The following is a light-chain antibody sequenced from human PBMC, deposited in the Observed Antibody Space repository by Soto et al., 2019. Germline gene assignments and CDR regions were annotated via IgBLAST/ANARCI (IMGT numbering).Light chain of an antibody. Sequence: DIVLTQSPDSLAVSLGERATINCKSSQSVFYSSTNKNYLAWYQQKPGQPPKLLIYWASTRESGVPDRFSGSGSGTDFTLTISSLQAEDVAVYYCQKQGTFGQGTKVEIK. CDR1: QSVFYSSTNKNY. CDR2: WAS. J-gene: IGKJ1*01. CDR3: QKQGT. V-gene: IGKV4-1*01.